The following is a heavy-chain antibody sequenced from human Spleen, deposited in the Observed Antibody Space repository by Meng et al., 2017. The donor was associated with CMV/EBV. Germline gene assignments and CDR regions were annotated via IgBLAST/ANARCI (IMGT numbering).Heavy chain of an antibody. Sequence: QITLKESGPTLVKPTXTLTLTXTFSGFSLSTSGVGVGWIRQPPGKALEWLALIYWDDDKRYSPSLKSRLTITKDTSKNQVVLTMTNMDPVDTATYYCAHRSDYDFWSGPPTASWFDPWGQGTLVTVAS. CDR2: IYWDDDK. J-gene: IGHJ5*02. V-gene: IGHV2-5*02. CDR3: AHRSDYDFWSGPPTASWFDP. CDR1: GFSLSTSGVG. D-gene: IGHD3-3*01.